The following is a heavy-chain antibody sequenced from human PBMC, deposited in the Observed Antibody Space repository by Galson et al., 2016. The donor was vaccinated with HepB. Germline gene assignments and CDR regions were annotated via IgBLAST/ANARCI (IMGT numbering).Heavy chain of an antibody. V-gene: IGHV3-30-3*01. Sequence: SLRLSCAASGFIFNTYAMHWVRQAPGQGLEWVAVISYDGTNTYYAESVKGRFTISRDSSKNMLYMQMNSLRAEDTAVYYCARGHRRVLYSLFDPWGQGPLVTVSS. CDR2: ISYDGTNT. CDR3: ARGHRRVLYSLFDP. J-gene: IGHJ5*02. CDR1: GFIFNTYA. D-gene: IGHD2-8*02.